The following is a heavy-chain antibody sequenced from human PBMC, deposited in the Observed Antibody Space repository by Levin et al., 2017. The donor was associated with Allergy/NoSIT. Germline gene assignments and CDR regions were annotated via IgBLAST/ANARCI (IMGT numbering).Heavy chain of an antibody. CDR3: ARDRGGYCSSTSCYADEPRFFDY. Sequence: KASETLSLTCTVSGGSISSGGYYWSWIRQHPGKGLEWIGYIYYSGSTYYNPSLKSRVTISVDTSKNQFSLKLSSVTAADTAVYYCARDRGGYCSSTSCYADEPRFFDYWGQGTLVTVSS. J-gene: IGHJ4*02. CDR1: GGSISSGGYY. CDR2: IYYSGST. V-gene: IGHV4-31*03. D-gene: IGHD2-2*01.